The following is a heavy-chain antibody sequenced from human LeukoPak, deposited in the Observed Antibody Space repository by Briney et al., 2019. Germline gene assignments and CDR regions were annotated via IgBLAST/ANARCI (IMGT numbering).Heavy chain of an antibody. CDR2: ISSSGSTK. CDR1: GFTFSDYY. CDR3: ARDSTSVGAFDP. Sequence: PGGSLRLSGAASGFTFSDYYMSWIRQAPGKGLEWVSYISSSGSTKYYADSVKGRFTVSRDNAKNSLDLQMNSLRADDTAVYYCARDSTSVGAFDPWGQGALVTVSS. V-gene: IGHV3-11*01. J-gene: IGHJ5*02.